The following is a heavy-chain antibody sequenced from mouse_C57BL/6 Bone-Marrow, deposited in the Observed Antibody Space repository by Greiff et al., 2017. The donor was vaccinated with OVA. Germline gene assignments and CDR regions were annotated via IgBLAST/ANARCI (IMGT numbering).Heavy chain of an antibody. D-gene: IGHD2-5*01. CDR1: GFTFSNYW. CDR3: TEDSNYVYWYFDV. V-gene: IGHV6-3*01. Sequence: EVKLVESGGGLVQPGGSMKLSCVASGFTFSNYWMNWVRQSPEKGLEWVAQIRLKSDNYATHYAESVKGRFTISRDDSKSSVYLQMNNLRAEDTGIYYCTEDSNYVYWYFDVWGTGTTVTVSS. CDR2: IRLKSDNYAT. J-gene: IGHJ1*03.